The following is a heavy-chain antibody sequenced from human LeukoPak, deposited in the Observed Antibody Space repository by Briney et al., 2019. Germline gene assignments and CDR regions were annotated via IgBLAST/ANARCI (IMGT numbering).Heavy chain of an antibody. CDR2: ISNNGGYT. CDR1: GFTFSSSA. CDR3: ANAWGDYPHPFDY. Sequence: GGSLRLSCAASGFTFSSSAMSWVRQAPGKGLEWVSAISNNGGYTYYADSVQGRFTISRDNSKSTLCLQMNSLRAEDTAVYYCANAWGDYPHPFDYWGQGTLVTVSS. V-gene: IGHV3-23*01. J-gene: IGHJ4*02. D-gene: IGHD4-17*01.